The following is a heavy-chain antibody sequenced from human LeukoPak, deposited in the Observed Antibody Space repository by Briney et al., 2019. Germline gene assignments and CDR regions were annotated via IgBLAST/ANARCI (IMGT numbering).Heavy chain of an antibody. CDR3: ARVGYYYDSSGYLDSYYFDY. CDR2: IYHSGST. CDR1: GGSISRSNW. D-gene: IGHD3-22*01. Sequence: SETLSLTCAVSGGSISRSNWWSWVRQPPGKGLEWIGEIYHSGSTYYNPSLKSRVTISVDTSKNQFSLKLSSVTAADTAVYYCARVGYYYDSSGYLDSYYFDYWGQGTLVTVSS. V-gene: IGHV4-4*02. J-gene: IGHJ4*02.